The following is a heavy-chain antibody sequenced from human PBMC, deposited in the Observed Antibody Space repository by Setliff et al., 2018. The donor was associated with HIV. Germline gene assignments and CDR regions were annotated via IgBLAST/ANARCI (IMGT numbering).Heavy chain of an antibody. D-gene: IGHD3-3*01. J-gene: IGHJ4*02. CDR1: GYTLTKLS. Sequence: WASVKVSCKVSGYTLTKLSIHWVRQGPGKGLEWMGGFDPEDGETIYAQKFQGRVTMTEDTSIDTAYMRMSSLRSEDTAVYYCATRPRDDFWSGFDYWGRGTLVTVSS. CDR2: FDPEDGET. CDR3: ATRPRDDFWSGFDY. V-gene: IGHV1-24*01.